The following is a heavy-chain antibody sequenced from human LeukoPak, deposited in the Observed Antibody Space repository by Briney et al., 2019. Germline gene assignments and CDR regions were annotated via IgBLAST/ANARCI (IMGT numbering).Heavy chain of an antibody. D-gene: IGHD5-18*01. CDR2: ISSSSNFI. J-gene: IGHJ4*02. V-gene: IGHV3-21*01. CDR3: AREPTSMIL. CDR1: GFTFGSYS. Sequence: SGGSLRLSCAASGFTFGSYSMNWVRQTPGKGLEWVSSISSSSNFIYYADSVKGRFTISRDNAKNSLYLQMNSLRAEDTAVYYCAREPTSMILWGQGTLVTVSS.